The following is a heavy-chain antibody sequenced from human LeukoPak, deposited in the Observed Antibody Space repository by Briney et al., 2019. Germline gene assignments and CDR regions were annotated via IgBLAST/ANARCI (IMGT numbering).Heavy chain of an antibody. D-gene: IGHD2-2*01. CDR1: GYSISSGYY. CDR3: AREGKDIVVVPAAMRYYYYMDV. V-gene: IGHV4-61*01. Sequence: PSETLSLTCTVSGYSISSGYYWSWIRQPPGKGLEWIGYIYYSGSTNYNPSLKSRVTISVDTSKNQFSLKLSSVTAADTAVYYCAREGKDIVVVPAAMRYYYYMDVWGKGTTVTISS. J-gene: IGHJ6*03. CDR2: IYYSGST.